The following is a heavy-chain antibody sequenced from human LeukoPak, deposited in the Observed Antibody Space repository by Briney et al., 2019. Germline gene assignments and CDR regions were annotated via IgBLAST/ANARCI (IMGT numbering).Heavy chain of an antibody. D-gene: IGHD3-16*01. Sequence: QAGGSLRLSCAGSGFALKSYSLTWVRQAPGKGLEWVSAISGSGDSTYSADSVKGRFTISRDKSKNTLYLQLNSLRAEDTAVYCAKDLTLGGSGPFDHWGQGTLVTVSS. J-gene: IGHJ4*02. CDR1: GFALKSYS. CDR3: AKDLTLGGSGPFDH. V-gene: IGHV3-23*01. CDR2: ISGSGDST.